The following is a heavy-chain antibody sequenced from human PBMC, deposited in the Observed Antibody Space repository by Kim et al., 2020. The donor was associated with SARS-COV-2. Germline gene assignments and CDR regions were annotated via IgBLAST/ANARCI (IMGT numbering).Heavy chain of an antibody. Sequence: GGSLRLSCAASGFTFSSYAMSWVRQAPGKGLEWVSVIYSGGSSTYYADSVKGRFTISRDNSKNTLYLQMNSLRAEDTAVYYCAKVVAAAEYNWGQGTLVT. CDR3: AKVVAAAEYN. CDR1: GFTFSSYA. CDR2: IYSGGSST. J-gene: IGHJ1*01. D-gene: IGHD6-13*01. V-gene: IGHV3-23*03.